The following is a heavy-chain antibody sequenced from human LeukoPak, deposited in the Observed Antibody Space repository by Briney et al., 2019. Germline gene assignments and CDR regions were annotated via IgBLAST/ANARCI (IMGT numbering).Heavy chain of an antibody. J-gene: IGHJ3*02. CDR1: GGSISSSSYY. D-gene: IGHD6-6*01. Sequence: SETLSLTCTVSGGSISSSSYYWGWIRQPPGKGLEWIGSIYYSGSTYYNPSLKSRVTISVDTSKNQFSLKLSSVTAADTAVYYCAIPKVYAPDAFDIWGQGTMVTVSS. V-gene: IGHV4-39*01. CDR2: IYYSGST. CDR3: AIPKVYAPDAFDI.